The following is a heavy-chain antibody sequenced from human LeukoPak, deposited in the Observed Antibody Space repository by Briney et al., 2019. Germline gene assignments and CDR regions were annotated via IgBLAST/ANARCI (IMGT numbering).Heavy chain of an antibody. CDR1: GFTFSSYW. CDR2: IKQDGSEK. V-gene: IGHV3-7*01. Sequence: GGSLRLSCAASGFTFSSYWMSWVRQAPGKGLEWVANIKQDGSEKYYVDSVKGRFTISRDIAKNSLYLQMNSLRAEDTAVYYCARTNVDTAMVTMVYYYYYYMDVWGKGTTVTVSS. J-gene: IGHJ6*03. CDR3: ARTNVDTAMVTMVYYYYYYMDV. D-gene: IGHD5-18*01.